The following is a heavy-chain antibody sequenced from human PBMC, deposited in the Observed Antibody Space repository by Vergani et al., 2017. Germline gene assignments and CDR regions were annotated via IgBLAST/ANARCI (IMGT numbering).Heavy chain of an antibody. Sequence: QVQLQQWGAGLLKPSETLSLTCAVYGGSFSGYYWSWIRQPPGKGLEWIGEINHSGSTNYNPSLKSRVTISVDTSKNQFSQKLSSVTAADTAVYYCARGRIAAPDIWGQGTMVTVSS. D-gene: IGHD6-6*01. CDR2: INHSGST. CDR3: ARGRIAAPDI. CDR1: GGSFSGYY. J-gene: IGHJ3*02. V-gene: IGHV4-34*01.